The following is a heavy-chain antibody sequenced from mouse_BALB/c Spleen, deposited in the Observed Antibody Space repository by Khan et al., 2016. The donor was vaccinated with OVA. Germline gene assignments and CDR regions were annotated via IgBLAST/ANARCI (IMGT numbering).Heavy chain of an antibody. V-gene: IGHV1-63*02. Sequence: QVQLQQSGTELARPGTSVKMSCKAAGYTFSNYWIGWVKQRPGHGLEWIGDIYPGGGYTNYNENFKGKATLTADTSSSTAYMQLSSLASEDSAIYYCARRGAAQATWDYFDYWGQGTTLTVSS. J-gene: IGHJ2*01. CDR3: ARRGAAQATWDYFDY. CDR1: GYTFSNYW. CDR2: IYPGGGYT. D-gene: IGHD3-2*02.